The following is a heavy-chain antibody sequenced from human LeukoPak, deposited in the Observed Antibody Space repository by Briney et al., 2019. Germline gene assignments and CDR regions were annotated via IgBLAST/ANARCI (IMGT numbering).Heavy chain of an antibody. D-gene: IGHD3-22*01. CDR1: GFTLSSYA. Sequence: GGSLRLSCAASGFTLSSYAMSWVRQAPGKGLEWVSLISGNAGSTYYADSVKGRFTISRDNSKNTLYLQMNSLRAEDTAVYYCAKATDSGYYYDSSGYSQLVYWGQGTLVTVSS. CDR2: ISGNAGST. V-gene: IGHV3-23*01. CDR3: AKATDSGYYYDSSGYSQLVY. J-gene: IGHJ4*02.